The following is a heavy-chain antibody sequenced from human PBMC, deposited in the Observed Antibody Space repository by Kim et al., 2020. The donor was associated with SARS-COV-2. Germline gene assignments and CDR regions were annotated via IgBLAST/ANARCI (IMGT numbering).Heavy chain of an antibody. D-gene: IGHD3-9*01. Sequence: GGSLRLSCAASGFTFDDYAMHWVRQAPGKGLEWVSGISWNSGSIGYADSVKGRFTISRDNAKNSLYLQMNSLRAEDTALYYCAKDQFPDIFTSGTLDYWG. J-gene: IGHJ4*01. V-gene: IGHV3-9*01. CDR2: ISWNSGSI. CDR3: AKDQFPDIFTSGTLDY. CDR1: GFTFDDYA.